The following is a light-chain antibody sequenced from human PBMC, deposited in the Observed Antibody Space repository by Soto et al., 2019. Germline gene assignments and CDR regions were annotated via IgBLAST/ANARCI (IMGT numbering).Light chain of an antibody. CDR2: EVR. J-gene: IGLJ3*02. CDR3: SSYTTTSTLV. V-gene: IGLV2-14*01. CDR1: NRDVGSYNL. Sequence: QSALTQPASVSGSPGQSITIACTGTNRDVGSYNLLSWYQKRPGEAPKLIISEVRNRPSGISYRFTGSKSGNTASLTISGLQAEDEADYYCSSYTTTSTLVFGGGTKLAVL.